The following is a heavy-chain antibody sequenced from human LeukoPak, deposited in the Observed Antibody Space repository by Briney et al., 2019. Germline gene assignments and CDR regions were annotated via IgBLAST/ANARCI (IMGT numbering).Heavy chain of an antibody. CDR1: GYSFTSYW. D-gene: IGHD3-3*01. V-gene: IGHV5-51*01. Sequence: GESLKISCKGSGYSFTSYWIGWVRQMPGKGLGWMGIIYPGDSDTRYSPSFQGQVTISADKSISTAYLQWSSLKASDTAMYYCARSPFDDLNWFDPWGQGTLVTVSS. J-gene: IGHJ5*02. CDR2: IYPGDSDT. CDR3: ARSPFDDLNWFDP.